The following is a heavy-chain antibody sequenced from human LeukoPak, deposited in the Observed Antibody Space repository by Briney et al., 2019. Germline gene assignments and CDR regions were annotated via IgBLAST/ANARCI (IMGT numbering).Heavy chain of an antibody. CDR3: ARDHCSGGSCYGLAGYYYYGMDV. J-gene: IGHJ6*02. D-gene: IGHD2-15*01. V-gene: IGHV3-23*01. Sequence: GGSLRLSCAASGFTFSSYDMSWVRRAPGKGLEWVSTVIGSGSSTYYADSVKGRFTISRDNSKNTLYLQMNSLRAEDTAVYYCARDHCSGGSCYGLAGYYYYGMDVWGQGTTVTVSS. CDR2: VIGSGSST. CDR1: GFTFSSYD.